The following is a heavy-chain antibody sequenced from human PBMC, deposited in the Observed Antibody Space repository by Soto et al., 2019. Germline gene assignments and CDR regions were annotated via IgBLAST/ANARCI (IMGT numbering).Heavy chain of an antibody. Sequence: QVQLQESGPGLVKPSQTLSLTCTVSGGSISSGGYYWSWIRQHPGKGLEWIGYIYYSGSTYYNPSLKRRGTLSGDTSTNQLSLKLSSVTAADTAVYYWARVVEGDYYETWDFDYRGQGTLVTVSS. CDR3: ARVVEGDYYETWDFDY. J-gene: IGHJ4*02. D-gene: IGHD3-22*01. CDR2: IYYSGST. V-gene: IGHV4-31*03. CDR1: GGSISSGGYY.